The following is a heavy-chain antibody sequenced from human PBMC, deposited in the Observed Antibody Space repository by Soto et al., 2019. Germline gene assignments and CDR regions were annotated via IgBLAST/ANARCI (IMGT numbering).Heavy chain of an antibody. V-gene: IGHV1-69*02. D-gene: IGHD2-15*01. Sequence: QVQLVQSGTEVKKPGSSVKLSCKASGGTFRNYPINWVRQAPGQGLEWMGSIFPLTDIPDYAQNFQARLTISADKATSTADMALRSLTSDDTDMYFCASGPVVVLNYLDSWGQGTLVTVSS. CDR3: ASGPVVVLNYLDS. J-gene: IGHJ4*02. CDR2: IFPLTDIP. CDR1: GGTFRNYP.